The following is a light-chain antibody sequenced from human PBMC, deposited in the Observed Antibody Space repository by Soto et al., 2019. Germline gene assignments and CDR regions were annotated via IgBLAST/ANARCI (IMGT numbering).Light chain of an antibody. J-gene: IGKJ5*01. CDR2: VAS. CDR3: QQLFSFPPT. Sequence: DIQLTQSPSFLSASVGDRVTITCRASQGISNYLAWYQQKPGKAPNLLIYVASTLQNGVPSRFSGSGSGTEFTLTVSSRQPEDLATYYCQQLFSFPPTFGQGTRLEIK. CDR1: QGISNY. V-gene: IGKV1-9*01.